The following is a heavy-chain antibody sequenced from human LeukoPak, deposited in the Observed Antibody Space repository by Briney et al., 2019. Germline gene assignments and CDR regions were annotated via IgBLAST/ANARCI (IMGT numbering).Heavy chain of an antibody. CDR2: SSDGST. Sequence: GGSLRLSCAASGFTFSSYAMTWVRQAPGKGLEWVSTSSDGSTYYADSVKGRFTISRDNSKNTLYLQMNSLRAEDTAVYYCAKETNTYSSGWPYYYYYGMDVWGQGTTVTVSS. J-gene: IGHJ6*02. CDR3: AKETNTYSSGWPYYYYYGMDV. D-gene: IGHD6-19*01. CDR1: GFTFSSYA. V-gene: IGHV3-23*01.